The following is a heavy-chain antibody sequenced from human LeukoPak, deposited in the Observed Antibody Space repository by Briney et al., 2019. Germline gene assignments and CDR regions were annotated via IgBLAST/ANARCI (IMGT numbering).Heavy chain of an antibody. CDR1: GYTFTSYG. CDR2: ISAYNGNT. V-gene: IGHV1-18*01. CDR3: ARGDDYYDSSGYTDY. Sequence: APVKVSCKASGYTFTSYGISWVRQAPGHGLEWMGWISAYNGNTNYAQKLQGRVTMTTDTSTSTAYMELRSLRSDDTAVYYYARGDDYYDSSGYTDYWGQGTLVTVSS. D-gene: IGHD3-22*01. J-gene: IGHJ4*02.